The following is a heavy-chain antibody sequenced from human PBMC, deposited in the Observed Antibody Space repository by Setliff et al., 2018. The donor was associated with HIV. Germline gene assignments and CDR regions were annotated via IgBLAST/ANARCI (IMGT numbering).Heavy chain of an antibody. CDR1: GVSISNSNW. J-gene: IGHJ5*02. CDR2: VFHSGST. V-gene: IGHV4-4*02. D-gene: IGHD3-10*01. CDR3: ARSMYYYGSGKGSGWFDP. Sequence: SETLSLTCAVSGVSISNSNWWAWVRRPPGKGLEWIGEVFHSGSTNYNPSLKSRVTISVDKSRNQFSLNLRSVTAADTAVYYCARSMYYYGSGKGSGWFDPWGQGTLVTVSS.